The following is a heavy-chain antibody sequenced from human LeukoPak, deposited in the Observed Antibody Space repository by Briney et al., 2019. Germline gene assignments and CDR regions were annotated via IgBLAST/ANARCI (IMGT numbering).Heavy chain of an antibody. V-gene: IGHV1-8*01. CDR3: ATGYSSGWLYYYGMDV. D-gene: IGHD6-19*01. Sequence: ASVKVSCKASGYTFTSYDINWVRQATGQGLEWIGLMNPNSGNTGYAQKFQGRVTMTRNTSISTAYMELSSLRSEDTAVYYCATGYSSGWLYYYGMDVWGQGTTVTVSS. CDR2: MNPNSGNT. J-gene: IGHJ6*02. CDR1: GYTFTSYD.